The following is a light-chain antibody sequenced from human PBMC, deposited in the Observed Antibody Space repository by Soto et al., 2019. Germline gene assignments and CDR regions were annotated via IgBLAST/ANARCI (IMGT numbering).Light chain of an antibody. CDR1: QNINNY. V-gene: IGKV1-39*01. J-gene: IGKJ1*01. CDR3: QQRFSTLWT. Sequence: IQMTQSPSSLSAAVGDRVTITCRASQNINNYLNWSQQKQGKEPKLXIYAASSLQSGVPSRFSGIVSGTDLTINISSLQPEDGETDYGQQRFSTLWTFVQGTKVDI. CDR2: AAS.